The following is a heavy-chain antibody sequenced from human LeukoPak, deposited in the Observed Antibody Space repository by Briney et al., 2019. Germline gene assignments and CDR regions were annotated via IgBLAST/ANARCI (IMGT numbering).Heavy chain of an antibody. CDR3: AREKDNWGIDAFDF. CDR2: IYSGGST. J-gene: IGHJ3*01. CDR1: GFTVSSNY. D-gene: IGHD3-16*01. Sequence: SGGSLRLSCAASGFTVSSNYMSWVRQAPGKGLEWVSVIYSGGSTYYADSVKGGFTISRDNSKNTLYLQMNSLRAEDTAVYYCAREKDNWGIDAFDFWGQGTMVTVSS. V-gene: IGHV3-66*01.